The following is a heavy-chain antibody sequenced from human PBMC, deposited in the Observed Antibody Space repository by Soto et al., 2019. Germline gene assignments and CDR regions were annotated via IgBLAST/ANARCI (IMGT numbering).Heavy chain of an antibody. CDR2: IIPIFGTA. V-gene: IGHV1-69*01. Sequence: QVQLVQSGAEVKKPGSSVKVSFKASGGTFSSYAISWVRQAPGQGLEWMGGIIPIFGTANYAQKFQGRVTITADESTSTAYMELSSLRSEDTALYYCARDKVGYYDSSGYYRVSVPPDYYYGMDVWGQGTTVTVSS. CDR1: GGTFSSYA. CDR3: ARDKVGYYDSSGYYRVSVPPDYYYGMDV. D-gene: IGHD3-22*01. J-gene: IGHJ6*02.